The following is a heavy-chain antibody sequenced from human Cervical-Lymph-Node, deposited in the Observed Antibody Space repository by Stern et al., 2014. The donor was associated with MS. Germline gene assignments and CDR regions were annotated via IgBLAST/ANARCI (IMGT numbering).Heavy chain of an antibody. CDR3: ARGAGWGYWYFDL. CDR1: GYTFTNYY. Sequence: QVQLVQSGAEVKKPGASVKVSCKASGYTFTNYYVHWVRQAPGQGLEWLGIINPRDGSTTYAQKFQGRVTMTRDTSTSTVYMEQSSLRSEDTAVYYCARGAGWGYWYFDLWGRGTLVTVSS. V-gene: IGHV1-46*03. CDR2: INPRDGST. D-gene: IGHD6-19*01. J-gene: IGHJ2*01.